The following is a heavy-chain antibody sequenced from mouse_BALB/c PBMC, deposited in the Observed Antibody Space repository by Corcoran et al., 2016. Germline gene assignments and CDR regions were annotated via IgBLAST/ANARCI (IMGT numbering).Heavy chain of an antibody. CDR2: INTYTGEP. V-gene: IGHV9-3-1*01. CDR1: GYTFTNYG. Sequence: QIQLVQSGPELKKPGETVKISCKTSGYTFTNYGMNWVKQAPGKGLKWMGWINTYTGEPTYADDFKGRFAFSLETSASTAYLQINNLKNEDTATYFCAIQSWFAYWGQGTLVTVSA. CDR3: AIQSWFAY. J-gene: IGHJ3*01.